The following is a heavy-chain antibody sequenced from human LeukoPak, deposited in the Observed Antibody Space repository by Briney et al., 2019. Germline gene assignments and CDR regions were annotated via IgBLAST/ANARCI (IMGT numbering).Heavy chain of an antibody. J-gene: IGHJ3*02. V-gene: IGHV3-66*01. CDR2: IYSGGST. CDR3: ARGWSGYDTVAQDAFDI. CDR1: GFTVSSNY. Sequence: GGSLRLSCAASGFTVSSNYMSWVRQAPGKGLEWVSVIYSGGSTYYADSVKGRFTISRGNSKNTLYLQMNSLRAEDTAVYYCARGWSGYDTVAQDAFDIWGQGTMVTVSS. D-gene: IGHD5-12*01.